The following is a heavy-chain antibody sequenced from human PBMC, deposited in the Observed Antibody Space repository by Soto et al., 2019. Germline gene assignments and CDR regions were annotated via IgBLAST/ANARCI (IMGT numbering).Heavy chain of an antibody. V-gene: IGHV3-33*01. J-gene: IGHJ4*02. CDR2: TWFDESKK. CDR1: GFSFSGFG. Sequence: QVQLVESGGDVVQPGRSLRLSCATSGFSFSGFGMHWVRQAPGKGLEWVAITWFDESKKYYADSVKGRFTISKDYVKNTLNLQMGSLRVEDTAVYYCATGRGACSGDTCHVESWGQGTLVTVAS. CDR3: ATGRGACSGDTCHVES. D-gene: IGHD2-15*01.